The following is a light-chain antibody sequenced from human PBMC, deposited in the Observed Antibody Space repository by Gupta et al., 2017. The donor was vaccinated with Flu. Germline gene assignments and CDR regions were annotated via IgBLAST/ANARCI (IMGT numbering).Light chain of an antibody. J-gene: IGKJ1*01. Sequence: DIQLTQSPSFLSASVGDRVTITCRASQDISSNLAWYQQRPGKAPEILIYDASNLKGGVPSRFSGSGYGTEFTLTISSRQPEDFTSYYCQHPNRSPWTFGQGTKVEVK. CDR1: QDISSN. V-gene: IGKV1-9*01. CDR2: DAS. CDR3: QHPNRSPWT.